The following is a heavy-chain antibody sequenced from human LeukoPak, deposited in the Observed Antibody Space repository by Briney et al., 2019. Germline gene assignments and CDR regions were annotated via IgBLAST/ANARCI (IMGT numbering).Heavy chain of an antibody. V-gene: IGHV4-59*01. D-gene: IGHD3-3*01. CDR3: ARELSYYDFWSGLTRANNWFDP. CDR1: GGSFSSYY. Sequence: SETLSLTCTVSGGSFSSYYWSWIRQPPGKGLEWIGYIYYSGSTNYNPSLKSRVTISVDTSKNQFSLKLSSVTAADTAVYYCARELSYYDFWSGLTRANNWFDPWGQGTLVTVSS. CDR2: IYYSGST. J-gene: IGHJ5*02.